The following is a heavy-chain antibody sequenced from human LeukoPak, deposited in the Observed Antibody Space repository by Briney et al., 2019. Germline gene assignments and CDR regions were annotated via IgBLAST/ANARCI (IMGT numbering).Heavy chain of an antibody. J-gene: IGHJ2*01. D-gene: IGHD2-15*01. CDR1: GYTFTGYY. V-gene: IGHV1-2*02. CDR3: ARDREGRSCSDGTCYLGWDFDL. Sequence: ASVKVSCKASGYTFTGYYMHWVRQAPGQGLEWMGWINPNSGGTNYAQKFQGRVTMTRDTSISTAYMELSSLRADDTAVYYCARDREGRSCSDGTCYLGWDFDLWGRGTLVTVSS. CDR2: INPNSGGT.